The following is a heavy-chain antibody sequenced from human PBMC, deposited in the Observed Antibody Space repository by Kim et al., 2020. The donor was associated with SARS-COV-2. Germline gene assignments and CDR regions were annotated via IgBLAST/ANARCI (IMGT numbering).Heavy chain of an antibody. V-gene: IGHV1-46*01. D-gene: IGHD1-26*01. Sequence: ASVKVSCKASGCTFTSYYMHWVRQAPGQGLEWMGIINPSGGSTSYAQKFQGRVTMTRDTSTSTVYMELSSLRSEDTAVYYCARTPGEGELLHEYYYYYGMDVWGQGTTVTVSS. CDR1: GCTFTSYY. CDR2: INPSGGST. CDR3: ARTPGEGELLHEYYYYYGMDV. J-gene: IGHJ6*02.